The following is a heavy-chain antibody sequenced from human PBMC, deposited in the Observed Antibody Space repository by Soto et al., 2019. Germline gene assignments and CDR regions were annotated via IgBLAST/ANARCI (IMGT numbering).Heavy chain of an antibody. CDR2: INAGNGNT. CDR1: GYTFTSYA. J-gene: IGHJ3*02. D-gene: IGHD2-2*01. V-gene: IGHV1-3*01. Sequence: QVQLVQSGAEVKKPGASVKVSCKASGYTFTSYAMHWVRQAPGQRLEWMGWINAGNGNTKYSQKFQGRVTITRDTSASTAYMERSSLRSEDTAVYYCATPGTYCSSTSCYAFDIWGQGTMVTVSS. CDR3: ATPGTYCSSTSCYAFDI.